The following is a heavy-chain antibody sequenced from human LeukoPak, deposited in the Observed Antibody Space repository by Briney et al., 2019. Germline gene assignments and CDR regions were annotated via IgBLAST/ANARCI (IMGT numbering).Heavy chain of an antibody. CDR2: IYYSGST. CDR3: ARISLTGYAPISGYFDY. V-gene: IGHV4-39*07. CDR1: GGSISTSGSY. D-gene: IGHD3-9*01. J-gene: IGHJ4*02. Sequence: SETLSLTCTVPGGSISTSGSYWGWVRQPPGKGLEWIGIIYYSGSTYYNPSLKSRVTISVDTSKNQFSLKLTSVTAADTAVYXCARISLTGYAPISGYFDYWGQGTLVTVSS.